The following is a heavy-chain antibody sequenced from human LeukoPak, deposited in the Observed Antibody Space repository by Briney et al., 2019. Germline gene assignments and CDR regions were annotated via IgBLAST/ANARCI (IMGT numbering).Heavy chain of an antibody. J-gene: IGHJ4*02. CDR2: INWNGGST. V-gene: IGHV3-20*04. D-gene: IGHD5-18*01. CDR1: GFTFDDYG. Sequence: GGSLRLSCAASGFTFDDYGMSWVRQAPGKGLEWVSGINWNGGSTGYADSVKGRFTISRDNAKNSLYLQMNSLRAEDTALYYCARERGYSYGRDFDHWGQGTLVTVSS. CDR3: ARERGYSYGRDFDH.